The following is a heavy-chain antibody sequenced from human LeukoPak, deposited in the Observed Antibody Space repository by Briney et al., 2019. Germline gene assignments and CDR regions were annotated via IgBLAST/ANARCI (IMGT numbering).Heavy chain of an antibody. J-gene: IGHJ4*02. CDR1: GGSISSGGYY. CDR3: ARRITYYYDSSGYSAFDY. CDR2: IYYSGST. D-gene: IGHD3-22*01. Sequence: SETLSLTCTVSGGSISSGGYYWSWIRQPPGKGLEWIGSIYYSGSTYYNPSLKSRVTISVDTSKNQFSLKLSSVTAADTAVYYCARRITYYYDSSGYSAFDYWGQGTLVTVSS. V-gene: IGHV4-39*01.